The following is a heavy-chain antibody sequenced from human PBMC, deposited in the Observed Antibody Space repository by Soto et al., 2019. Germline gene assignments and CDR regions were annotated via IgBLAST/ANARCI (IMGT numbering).Heavy chain of an antibody. CDR2: ISGSGGST. Sequence: GGSLRLSCAASGFTFSSYAMSWVRQAPGKGLEWVSAISGSGGSTYYAESVKGPFTISRVNAKNTLYLQMNSLRSEDTAVYYCAKELTTTGTTDDYWGQGTLVTVSS. D-gene: IGHD1-1*01. CDR1: GFTFSSYA. V-gene: IGHV3-23*01. CDR3: AKELTTTGTTDDY. J-gene: IGHJ4*02.